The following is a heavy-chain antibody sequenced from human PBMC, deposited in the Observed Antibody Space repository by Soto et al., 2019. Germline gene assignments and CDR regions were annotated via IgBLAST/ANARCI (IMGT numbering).Heavy chain of an antibody. Sequence: EVQLLESGGGLVQPGGSLRLSCAASGFTFSSYVMSWVRQAPGKRLEWVSAISGSGSGTYYADSVKGRFTISRDNSKNTLYVQMNSLRAEDTAVYYCVKGRSGYDFDYWGQGTLVTVSS. CDR2: ISGSGSGT. J-gene: IGHJ4*02. CDR3: VKGRSGYDFDY. D-gene: IGHD5-12*01. V-gene: IGHV3-23*01. CDR1: GFTFSSYV.